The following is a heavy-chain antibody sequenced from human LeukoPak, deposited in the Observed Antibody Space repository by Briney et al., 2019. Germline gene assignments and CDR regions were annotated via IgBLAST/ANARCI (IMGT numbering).Heavy chain of an antibody. J-gene: IGHJ4*02. CDR3: ARAPQGAAAEFDY. V-gene: IGHV1-8*02. D-gene: IGHD6-13*01. CDR1: GGTFSSYA. CDR2: MNPNSGNT. Sequence: ASVKVSCKASGGTFSSYAISWARQAPGQGLEWMGWMNPNSGNTSYAQKFQGRVTMTRNTSISTAYMELSSLRSEDTAVYYCARAPQGAAAEFDYWGQGALVTVSS.